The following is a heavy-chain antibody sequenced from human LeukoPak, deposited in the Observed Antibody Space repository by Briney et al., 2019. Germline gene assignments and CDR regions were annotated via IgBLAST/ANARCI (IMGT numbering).Heavy chain of an antibody. CDR1: GYTFTGYY. J-gene: IGHJ4*02. CDR3: ARGLLWFGELSNSFDY. D-gene: IGHD3-10*01. CDR2: INPNSGGT. V-gene: IGHV1-2*04. Sequence: ASMKVSCKASGYTFTGYYMHWVRQAPGQGLEWMGWINPNSGGTNYAQKFQGWVTMTRDTSISTAYMELSRLRSDDTAVYYCARGLLWFGELSNSFDYWGQGTLVTVSS.